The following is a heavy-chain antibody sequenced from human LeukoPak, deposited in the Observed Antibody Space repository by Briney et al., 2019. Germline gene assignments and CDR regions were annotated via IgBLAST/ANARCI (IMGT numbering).Heavy chain of an antibody. CDR1: GFTFSSYA. CDR2: ISSNGGST. D-gene: IGHD6-13*01. V-gene: IGHV3-64*01. J-gene: IGHJ4*02. Sequence: GGSLRLSCAASGFTFSSYAMHWVRQAPGKGLEYVSAISSNGGSTYYANSVKGRFAISRDNSKNTLYLQMGSLRAEDMAVYYCAKDGIAAAGTIFDYWGQGTLVTVSS. CDR3: AKDGIAAAGTIFDY.